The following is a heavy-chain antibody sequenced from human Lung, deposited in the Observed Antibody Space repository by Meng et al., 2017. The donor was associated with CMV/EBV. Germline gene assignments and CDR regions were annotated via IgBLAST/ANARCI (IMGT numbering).Heavy chain of an antibody. D-gene: IGHD3-10*01. CDR3: ARAIWFGEFCDF. Sequence: GGSXRLXXAASEFTFSGFWMTWVRQAPGKGLEWVANINQDGSEIYYLDSVKGRFTISRDNAKNSLFLQMNSLRAEDTAVYYCARAIWFGEFCDFWGQGTRVTVSS. CDR1: EFTFSGFW. V-gene: IGHV3-7*01. J-gene: IGHJ4*02. CDR2: INQDGSEI.